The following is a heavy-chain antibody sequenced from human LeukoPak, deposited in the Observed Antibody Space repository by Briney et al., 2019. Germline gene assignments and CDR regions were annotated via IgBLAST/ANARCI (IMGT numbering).Heavy chain of an antibody. Sequence: SETLSLTCAVYSGSLSGYYWSWIRQPPGRGLEWIGEINRSGSANYNPSLKSRVAVSVDTSKNQFSLKLSSVTAADTAVYYCARAHYGTASPAGGLWGQGTLVTVSS. CDR1: SGSLSGYY. CDR2: INRSGSA. V-gene: IGHV4-34*01. D-gene: IGHD1-1*01. J-gene: IGHJ4*02. CDR3: ARAHYGTASPAGGL.